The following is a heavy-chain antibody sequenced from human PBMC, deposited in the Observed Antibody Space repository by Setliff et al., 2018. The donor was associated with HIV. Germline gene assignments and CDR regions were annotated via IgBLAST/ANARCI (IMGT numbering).Heavy chain of an antibody. CDR3: ARGLTSVAG. CDR1: GGSIGSKSYY. J-gene: IGHJ4*02. Sequence: PSETLSLTCTVSGGSIGSKSYYWGWIRQPPGKGLEWIGSIYYSGSTYYNPSLKSRVAISVDTSKNQFSLKLSSVTAADTAVYYCARGLTSVAGWGQGTLVTVSS. D-gene: IGHD6-19*01. CDR2: IYYSGST. V-gene: IGHV4-39*01.